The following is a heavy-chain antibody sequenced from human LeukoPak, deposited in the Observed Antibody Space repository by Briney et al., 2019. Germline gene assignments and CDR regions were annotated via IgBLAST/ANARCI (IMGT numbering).Heavy chain of an antibody. CDR1: GGSISSYY. Sequence: SETLSLTCTLSGGSISSYYWTWIRQPPGKGLEWIGYIYYSGSTNYNPSLKSRVTISVDTSKNQFSLKLHSVTAADTAVYYCARAVRDRKYGYAFDIWGQGTMVTVSS. CDR2: IYYSGST. J-gene: IGHJ3*02. D-gene: IGHD4-17*01. V-gene: IGHV4-59*01. CDR3: ARAVRDRKYGYAFDI.